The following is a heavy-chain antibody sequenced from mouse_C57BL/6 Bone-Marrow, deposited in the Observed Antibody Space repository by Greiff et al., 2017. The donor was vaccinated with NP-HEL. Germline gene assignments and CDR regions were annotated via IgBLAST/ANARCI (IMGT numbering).Heavy chain of an antibody. Sequence: QVQLKQPGAELVKPGASVKLSCKASGYTFTSYWMHWVKQRPGQGLEWIGMIHPNSGSTNYNEKFKSKATLTVDQSSSTAYMQLSSLTSEDSAVYYGARGSRVFAYWGQGTLVTVSA. V-gene: IGHV1-64*01. J-gene: IGHJ3*01. D-gene: IGHD1-1*01. CDR2: IHPNSGST. CDR1: GYTFTSYW. CDR3: ARGSRVFAY.